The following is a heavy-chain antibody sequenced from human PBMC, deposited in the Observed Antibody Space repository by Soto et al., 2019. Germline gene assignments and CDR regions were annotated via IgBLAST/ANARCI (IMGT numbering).Heavy chain of an antibody. D-gene: IGHD2-2*01. CDR2: INAGNGNT. V-gene: IGHV1-3*01. Sequence: ASVKVSCKASGYTFTSYAMHWVRQAPGQRLEWMGWINAGNGNTKYSQKFQGRVTITRDTSASTAYMELSSLRSEDTAVYYCARDLVPAAIFFWFDPWGQGTLVTSPQ. J-gene: IGHJ5*02. CDR1: GYTFTSYA. CDR3: ARDLVPAAIFFWFDP.